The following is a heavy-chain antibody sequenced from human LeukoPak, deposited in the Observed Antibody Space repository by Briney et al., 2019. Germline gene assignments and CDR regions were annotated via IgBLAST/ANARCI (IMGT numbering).Heavy chain of an antibody. Sequence: GGSLRLSCAASGFTFSSYGMHWVRRAPGKGLEWVAVIWHDGSNKYYGDSVKGRYTISRENSKNTLYLEVNSLRAEDTAVYYCVKEKEVAGKVEANWIDSWGQGTLVIVSS. CDR2: IWHDGSNK. D-gene: IGHD6-19*01. CDR3: VKEKEVAGKVEANWIDS. J-gene: IGHJ5*01. V-gene: IGHV3-33*03. CDR1: GFTFSSYG.